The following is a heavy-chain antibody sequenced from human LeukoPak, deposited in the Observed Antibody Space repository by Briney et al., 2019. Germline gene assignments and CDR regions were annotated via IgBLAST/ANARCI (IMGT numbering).Heavy chain of an antibody. D-gene: IGHD5-24*01. CDR3: AKDGSLLRDGYNSYFDY. Sequence: GGFLRLSCAASGFIFDDYAMHWVRQAPGKGLEWVSLISWDGGGTYYADSVKGRFTISRDNSKNSLYLQMNSLRAEDTALYYCAKDGSLLRDGYNSYFDYWGQGTPVTAST. CDR2: ISWDGGGT. V-gene: IGHV3-43D*04. CDR1: GFIFDDYA. J-gene: IGHJ4*02.